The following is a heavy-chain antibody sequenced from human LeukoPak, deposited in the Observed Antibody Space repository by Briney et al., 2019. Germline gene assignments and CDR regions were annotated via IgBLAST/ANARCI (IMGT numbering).Heavy chain of an antibody. CDR3: AVLGATIH. CDR2: ISSSGSTI. CDR1: GFTFSSYE. J-gene: IGHJ4*02. D-gene: IGHD1-26*01. V-gene: IGHV3-48*03. Sequence: PGGSLRLSCAASGFTFSSYEMNWVRQAPGKGLEWVSYISSSGSTIYYADSVKGRFTISRDNSKNTLYLQMGSLRAEDMAVYYCAVLGATIHWGQGTLVTVSS.